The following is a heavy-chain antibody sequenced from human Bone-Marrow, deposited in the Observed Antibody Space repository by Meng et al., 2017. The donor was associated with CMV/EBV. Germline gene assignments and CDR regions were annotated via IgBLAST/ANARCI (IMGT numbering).Heavy chain of an antibody. J-gene: IGHJ1*01. CDR1: GFTFSSYA. Sequence: GESLKISCTASGFTFSSYALSWVRQAPGKGLEWVSAISSGGRGTNYADSLKGRFTISRDDSKNTLFLQLNSLRAEDTAVYYCARDCSSTSCYKDWGQGTLVTVSS. V-gene: IGHV3-23*01. CDR3: ARDCSSTSCYKD. D-gene: IGHD2-2*02. CDR2: ISSGGRGT.